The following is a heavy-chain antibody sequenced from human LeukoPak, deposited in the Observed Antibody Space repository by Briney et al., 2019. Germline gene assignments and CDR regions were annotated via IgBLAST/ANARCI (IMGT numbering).Heavy chain of an antibody. D-gene: IGHD4-17*01. CDR3: AKALDYGDPSFDY. CDR2: ISYDGSNK. V-gene: IGHV3-30*04. J-gene: IGHJ4*02. Sequence: GSLRLSCAASGFTFSNYAMHWVRQAPGKGLEWVALISYDGSNKYYADSVKGRFTISRDNSKNTLYLQMNSLRAEDTAVYYCAKALDYGDPSFDYWGQGTLVTVSS. CDR1: GFTFSNYA.